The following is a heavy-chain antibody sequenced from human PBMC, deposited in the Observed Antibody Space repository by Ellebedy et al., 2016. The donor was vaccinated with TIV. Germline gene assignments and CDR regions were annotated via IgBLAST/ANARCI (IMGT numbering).Heavy chain of an antibody. V-gene: IGHV3-23*01. D-gene: IGHD1-26*01. CDR2: LSGSGGTT. CDR3: ARDRASGTYPKWFDP. CDR1: GFSFSNYA. J-gene: IGHJ5*02. Sequence: GGSLRLSCAGSGFSFSNYAMHWVRQAPGEGLEWVSGLSGSGGTTHYADSVKGRFTISRDNSKNILYLQMTGLRAADRATYFCARDRASGTYPKWFDPWGRGTLVSVSS.